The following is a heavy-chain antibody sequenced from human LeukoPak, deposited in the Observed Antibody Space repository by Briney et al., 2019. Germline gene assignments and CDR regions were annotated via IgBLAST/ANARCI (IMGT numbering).Heavy chain of an antibody. CDR1: GGSISSYY. CDR2: IHSSETT. CDR3: ARVGYGGYSVLDY. D-gene: IGHD6-25*01. V-gene: IGHV4-4*07. J-gene: IGHJ4*02. Sequence: SETLSLTCTVSGGSISSYYWTWIRQPAGKGLEWIGRIHSSETTIYSPSLKSRVTMSLDMAKKQFSLKVTPVTAADTAVYYCARVGYGGYSVLDYWGQGILVTVPS.